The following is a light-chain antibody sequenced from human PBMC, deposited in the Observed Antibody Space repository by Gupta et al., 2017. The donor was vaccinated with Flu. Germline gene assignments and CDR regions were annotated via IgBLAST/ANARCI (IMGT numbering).Light chain of an antibody. CDR1: QDVGRY. CDR2: DAS. J-gene: IGKJ5*01. CDR3: QQYANWPRT. V-gene: IGKV3-11*01. Sequence: PATLSSSPGERVTLSCRASQDVGRYLVWYQQKPGQAPRLLMYDASTRETGIPARFGGSGSGTDFTLTISSLEAEDLAVYFCQQYANWPRTFGQGTXLEIK.